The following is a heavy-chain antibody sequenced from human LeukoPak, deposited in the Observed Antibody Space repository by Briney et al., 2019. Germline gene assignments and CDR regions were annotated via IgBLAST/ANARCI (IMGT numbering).Heavy chain of an antibody. J-gene: IGHJ3*02. CDR2: INPISGGT. V-gene: IGHV1-2*02. CDR1: GYTFTDYY. D-gene: IGHD3-9*01. Sequence: GASVKVSCKASGYTFTDYYMHWVRQAPGQGLEWMGWINPISGGTDYAQKFQGRVTMTTDTFISTAYMELSGLRSDDTAFYYCARSGHYDILTANIWGQGTMVTVSS. CDR3: ARSGHYDILTANI.